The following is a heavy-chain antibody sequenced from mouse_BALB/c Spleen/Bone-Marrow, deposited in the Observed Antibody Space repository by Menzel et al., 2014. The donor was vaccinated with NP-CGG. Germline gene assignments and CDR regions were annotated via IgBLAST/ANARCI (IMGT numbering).Heavy chain of an antibody. J-gene: IGHJ3*01. CDR2: IDPANGNT. CDR1: GFNIKDTY. D-gene: IGHD1-1*01. V-gene: IGHV14-3*02. CDR3: ARYYYGSSLFAY. Sequence: EVKLMESGAELVKPGASVKLSCTASGFNIKDTYMYWVKQRPEQGLEWIGRIDPANGNTKYDPKFQDKATITADTSPNTAYLQLSSLTSEDTAVYYCARYYYGSSLFAYWGQGTLVTVSA.